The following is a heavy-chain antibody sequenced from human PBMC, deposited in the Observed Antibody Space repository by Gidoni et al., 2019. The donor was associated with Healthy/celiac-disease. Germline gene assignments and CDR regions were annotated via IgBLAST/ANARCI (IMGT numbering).Heavy chain of an antibody. CDR1: GCTFSSYG. CDR3: ARGWVY. J-gene: IGHJ4*02. CDR2: IKQDGSEK. Sequence: EVQLVESGGGLVQPGGSLRLSCAASGCTFSSYGVSWVRQAPGKGLEWVANIKQDGSEKYYVDSVKGRFTISRDNAKNSLYLQMNSLRAEDTAVYYCARGWVYWGQGTLVTVSS. V-gene: IGHV3-7*01.